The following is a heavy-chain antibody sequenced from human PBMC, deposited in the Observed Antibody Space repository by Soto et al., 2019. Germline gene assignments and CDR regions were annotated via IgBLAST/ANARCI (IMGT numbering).Heavy chain of an antibody. CDR3: ARGRSYYGAGSLNWFDP. Sequence: QVQLQQWGAGLLKPSETLSLTCGVYGGPFSGYYWSWIRQPPGKGLEWIGEINHSGTTNYNPSLKSRVTTSIDTSKNQFSVKLSSVTAADTAVYYCARGRSYYGAGSLNWFDPWGQGTLVTVSS. CDR2: INHSGTT. CDR1: GGPFSGYY. D-gene: IGHD3-10*01. V-gene: IGHV4-34*01. J-gene: IGHJ5*02.